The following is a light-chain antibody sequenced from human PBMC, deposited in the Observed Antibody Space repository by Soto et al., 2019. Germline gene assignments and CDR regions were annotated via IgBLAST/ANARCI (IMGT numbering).Light chain of an antibody. CDR2: AAS. V-gene: IGKV1-6*01. CDR1: QAIRTD. J-gene: IGKJ1*01. CDR3: LQDHDDSWT. Sequence: AIQVTQSPSSLSASVGDRVTITCRASQAIRTDLGWYQQKPGKAPKLLIFAASNLHSGVPSRFSGSGSGTEFTLTVSSLQPEEFATYYCLQDHDDSWTFGQGTKVEIK.